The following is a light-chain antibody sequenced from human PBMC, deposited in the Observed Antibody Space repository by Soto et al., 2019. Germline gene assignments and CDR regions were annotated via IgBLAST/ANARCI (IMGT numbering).Light chain of an antibody. CDR1: QVISTS. J-gene: IGKJ5*01. CDR2: AAS. CDR3: QQLFDSPIT. V-gene: IGKV1-9*01. Sequence: IRMTQSPSSFSASIGESVTITCRASQVISTSLAWYQVKPGKAPKLLIYAASTLESGVPSRFSATVSGTEFSLTITSLQPEDFATYYCQQLFDSPITFGQGTRLEI.